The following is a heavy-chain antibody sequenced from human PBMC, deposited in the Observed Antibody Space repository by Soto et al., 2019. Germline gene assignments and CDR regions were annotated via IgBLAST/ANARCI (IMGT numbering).Heavy chain of an antibody. Sequence: SVKVSCQASGFTLTNSSVQGVRQARGQSLEWIGWIVVGSGNTNYAQKFQERVTITRDMSTSTAYMELSSLRSEDTAVYYCAADARYSSSWYYYYGMDVWGQGTTVTVSS. V-gene: IGHV1-58*01. CDR3: AADARYSSSWYYYYGMDV. D-gene: IGHD6-13*01. J-gene: IGHJ6*02. CDR1: GFTLTNSS. CDR2: IVVGSGNT.